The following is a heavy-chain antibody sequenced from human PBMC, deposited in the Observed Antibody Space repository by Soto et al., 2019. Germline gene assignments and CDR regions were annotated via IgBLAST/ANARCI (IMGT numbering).Heavy chain of an antibody. Sequence: GGSLRLSCTASGFTFGDYAMSWFRQAPGKGLEWVDFIRSKTDGGTTDYAAPVKGRFTISRDDSKNTLYLQMNSLKTEDTAVYYCTTATRYGDYAGYWGQGTLVTVSS. CDR1: GFTFGDYA. CDR3: TTATRYGDYAGY. CDR2: IRSKTDGGTT. D-gene: IGHD4-17*01. J-gene: IGHJ4*02. V-gene: IGHV3-49*03.